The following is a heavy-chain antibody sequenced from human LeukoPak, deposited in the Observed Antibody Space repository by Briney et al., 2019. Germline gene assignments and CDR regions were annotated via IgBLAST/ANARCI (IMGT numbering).Heavy chain of an antibody. D-gene: IGHD6-19*01. CDR1: EFTFSTYW. J-gene: IGHJ3*02. CDR2: IKGDGSEK. V-gene: IGHV3-7*03. CDR3: AREINIAVAGIYTGFDI. Sequence: GGSLRLSCAASEFTFSTYWMTWVRQAPGKGLEWVANIKGDGSEKRYVGSVKGRFTISRDNAKNSLYLQMNSLRADDTAVYYCAREINIAVAGIYTGFDIWGQGTMVTVSS.